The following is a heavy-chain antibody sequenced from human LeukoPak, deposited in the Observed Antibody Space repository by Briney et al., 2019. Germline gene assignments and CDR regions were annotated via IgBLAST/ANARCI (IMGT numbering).Heavy chain of an antibody. Sequence: PGGSLRLSCAASGFTFDDYAMHWVRQAPGKGLEWVSLISGDGDSTYYADSVKGRFTISRDNSKNSLYLQMNSLRTEDTALYYCAKGHGYSYGYSIAVAGSLVDYWGQGTLVTVSS. CDR3: AKGHGYSYGYSIAVAGSLVDY. V-gene: IGHV3-43*02. J-gene: IGHJ4*02. D-gene: IGHD5-18*01. CDR2: ISGDGDST. CDR1: GFTFDDYA.